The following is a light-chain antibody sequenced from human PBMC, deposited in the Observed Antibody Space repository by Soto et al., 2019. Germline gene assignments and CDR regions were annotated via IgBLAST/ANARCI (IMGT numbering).Light chain of an antibody. CDR3: GTWDSSLSLWV. J-gene: IGLJ3*02. V-gene: IGLV1-51*02. Sequence: QSVLTQPPSVSAAPGQKVTISCSGSSSNIGNNYVPWYQQLPGTAPKLLIYENNKRPSGIPDRFSGSKSGTSATLGITGLQTGDEADYYCGTWDSSLSLWVFGGGTKLTVL. CDR2: ENN. CDR1: SSNIGNNY.